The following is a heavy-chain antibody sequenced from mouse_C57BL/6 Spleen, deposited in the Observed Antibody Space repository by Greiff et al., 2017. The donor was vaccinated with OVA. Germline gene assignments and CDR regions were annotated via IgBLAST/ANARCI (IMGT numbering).Heavy chain of an antibody. V-gene: IGHV1-50*01. CDR3: ARKGITTVVAPFDY. J-gene: IGHJ2*01. CDR2: IDPSDSYT. Sequence: VQLQQSGAELVKPGASVKLSCKASGYTFTSYWMQWVKQRPGQGLEWIGEIDPSDSYTNYNQKFKGKATLTVDTSSSTAYMQLSSLTSEDSAVYYCARKGITTVVAPFDYWGQGTTLTVSS. D-gene: IGHD1-1*01. CDR1: GYTFTSYW.